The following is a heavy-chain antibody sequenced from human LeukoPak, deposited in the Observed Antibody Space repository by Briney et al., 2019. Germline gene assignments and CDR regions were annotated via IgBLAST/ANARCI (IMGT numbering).Heavy chain of an antibody. CDR3: ARYYYDSSGYYRTYYFDY. CDR1: GFTVSSNY. J-gene: IGHJ4*02. Sequence: GGSLRLSCAASGFTVSSNYMSWVRQAPGKGLEWVSVIYSGGSTYYADSVKGRFTISRDNSKNTLYLQMNSLRAEDTAVYYCARYYYDSSGYYRTYYFDYWGQRTLVTISS. CDR2: IYSGGST. V-gene: IGHV3-66*01. D-gene: IGHD3-22*01.